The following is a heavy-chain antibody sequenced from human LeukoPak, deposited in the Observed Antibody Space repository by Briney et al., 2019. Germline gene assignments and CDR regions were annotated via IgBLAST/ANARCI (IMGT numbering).Heavy chain of an antibody. CDR1: GFTVSGNY. CDR3: ARVAVIAAAGTDAFDI. J-gene: IGHJ3*02. V-gene: IGHV3-53*04. CDR2: IYSGGST. Sequence: AGGSLRLSCAASGFTVSGNYMSWVRQAPGKGLEWVSVIYSGGSTYYADSVKGRFTISRHNSKNTLYLQMNSLRAEDTAVYYCARVAVIAAAGTDAFDIWGQGTMVTVSS. D-gene: IGHD6-13*01.